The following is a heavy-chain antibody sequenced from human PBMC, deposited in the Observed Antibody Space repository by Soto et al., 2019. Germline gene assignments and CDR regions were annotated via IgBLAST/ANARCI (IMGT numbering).Heavy chain of an antibody. CDR2: ISVYNGNK. Sequence: QVQLVQSGAEVKKPGASVKVSCKASGYTFSSYGISWVRQGPGQGLEWMGWISVYNGNKMYAQKFQGRVTMTTDTSTSTASMELRSLRSDDTAVYYCARDCSGGSCSAAYWGQGTLVTVSS. V-gene: IGHV1-18*01. CDR3: ARDCSGGSCSAAY. J-gene: IGHJ4*02. D-gene: IGHD2-15*01. CDR1: GYTFSSYG.